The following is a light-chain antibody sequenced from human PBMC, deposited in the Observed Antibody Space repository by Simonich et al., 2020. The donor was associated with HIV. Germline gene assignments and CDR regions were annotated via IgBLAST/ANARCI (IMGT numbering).Light chain of an antibody. CDR2: DAS. CDR3: QQRSNWPST. V-gene: IGKV3-11*01. Sequence: EIVFTQSPATLSLSPGERAPLSCRASQSVSRYLAWFQQKPGQAPRLLIYDASNRATCIPARFSGSGSGTDFTLTISSLEPEDFAVYYCQQRSNWPSTFGGGTKVEIK. J-gene: IGKJ4*01. CDR1: QSVSRY.